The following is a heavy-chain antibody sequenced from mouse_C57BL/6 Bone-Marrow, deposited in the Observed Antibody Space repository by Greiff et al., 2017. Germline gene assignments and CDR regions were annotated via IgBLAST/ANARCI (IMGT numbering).Heavy chain of an antibody. CDR1: GFTFSDAW. V-gene: IGHV6-6*01. CDR3: TGGYSTLGFDY. D-gene: IGHD2-5*01. Sequence: EVQLVESGGGLVQPGGSMKLSCAASGFTFSDAWMDWVRQSPEKGLEWVAEIRNKANNHATYYAESVKGRFTISRDDSKSSVYLQMNSLRAEDTGIYYCTGGYSTLGFDYWSQGTTLTVSS. J-gene: IGHJ2*01. CDR2: IRNKANNHAT.